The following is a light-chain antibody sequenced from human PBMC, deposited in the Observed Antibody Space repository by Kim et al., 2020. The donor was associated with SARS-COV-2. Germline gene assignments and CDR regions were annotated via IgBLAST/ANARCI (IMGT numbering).Light chain of an antibody. CDR2: AAS. J-gene: IGKJ3*01. V-gene: IGKV1-39*01. Sequence: ASVGDRVTITCRTTQSISSHVKWYQQKPGRAPKLLISAASTLQGGVPSRFSGSGSETDFTLTISSLQPEDFATYFCQQSYITPFTFGPGTKVDIK. CDR3: QQSYITPFT. CDR1: QSISSH.